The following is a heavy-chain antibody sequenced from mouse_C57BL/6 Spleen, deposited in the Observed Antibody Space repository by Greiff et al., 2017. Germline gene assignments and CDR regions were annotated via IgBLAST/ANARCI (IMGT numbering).Heavy chain of an antibody. CDR2: ISPRDGST. J-gene: IGHJ1*03. CDR1: GYTFTSYD. Sequence: VQLQQSGPELVKPGASVKLSCKASGYTFTSYDINWVKQRPGQGLEWIGWISPRDGSTKYNEKFKGKATLTVDTSSSTAYMELHSLTSEDSAVYFCARGSDYYGSSGLWGTGTTVTVSS. D-gene: IGHD1-1*01. CDR3: ARGSDYYGSSGL. V-gene: IGHV1-85*01.